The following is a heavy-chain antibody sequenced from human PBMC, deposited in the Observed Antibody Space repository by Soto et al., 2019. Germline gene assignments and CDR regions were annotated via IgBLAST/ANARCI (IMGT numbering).Heavy chain of an antibody. CDR1: GLTFGHYW. CDR2: IKIDGREK. D-gene: IGHD2-8*02. CDR3: ARELELVYGLDH. V-gene: IGHV3-7*03. Sequence: EVQMLQSGGGMVQPGGSLRLSCVGSGLTFGHYWMSWVRQAPGKGLEWVANIKIDGREKYYVDSGKGRLAISRDNAKNSVFLQLSSLRTEDTAVYYCARELELVYGLDHWGQGSLVIVSP. J-gene: IGHJ4*02.